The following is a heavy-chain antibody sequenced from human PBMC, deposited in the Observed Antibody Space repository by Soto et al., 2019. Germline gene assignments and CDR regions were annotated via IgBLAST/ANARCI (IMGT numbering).Heavy chain of an antibody. J-gene: IGHJ4*02. CDR3: EHKGESIGGAKYFGY. CDR2: IYWNDDK. CDR1: GFSRSTSGVG. Sequence: SGPTLVNPTQTRTLTCTFSGFSRSTSGVGVGWIGQPPGKALEWLALIYWNDDKRYSPPLKSRLTITKDTSKKQVVLRMTIMDPLDTATYYCEHKGESIGGAKYFGYWGQGTLVTVYS. D-gene: IGHD1-26*01. V-gene: IGHV2-5*01.